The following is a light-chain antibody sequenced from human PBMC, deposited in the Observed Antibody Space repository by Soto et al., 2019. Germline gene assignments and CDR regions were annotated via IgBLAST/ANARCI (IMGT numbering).Light chain of an antibody. CDR1: PGISSY. CDR2: AAS. V-gene: IGKV1-8*01. J-gene: IGKJ3*01. Sequence: AIRMTQSPSSFSASTGDRVTITCRASPGISSYLAWYQQKPGKAPKLLIYAASTLQSGVPSRFSGSASGTDFTITISCLQSEDFATYYCQQYYRYTITFGPGTKVDIK. CDR3: QQYYRYTIT.